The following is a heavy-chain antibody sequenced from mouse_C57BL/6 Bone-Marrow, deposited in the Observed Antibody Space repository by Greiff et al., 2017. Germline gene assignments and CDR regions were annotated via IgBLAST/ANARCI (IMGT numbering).Heavy chain of an antibody. Sequence: QVQLKESGAELARPGASVKLSCKASGYTFTSYWMHWVNQRPGQGLEWIGYINPSSGYTKDNKKVNDKATLTADKAASTAYMQLSSRTYEDSAVYYCARSFYGPAWFAYWGQGTLVTVSA. J-gene: IGHJ3*01. D-gene: IGHD1-2*01. CDR2: INPSSGYT. CDR3: ARSFYGPAWFAY. CDR1: GYTFTSYW. V-gene: IGHV1-7*01.